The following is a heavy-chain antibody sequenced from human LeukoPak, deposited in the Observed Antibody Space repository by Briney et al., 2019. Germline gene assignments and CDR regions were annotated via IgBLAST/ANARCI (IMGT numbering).Heavy chain of an antibody. Sequence: SETLSLTCTVSGGSISSGDYYWSWIRQPPGKGLEWIGYIYYSGSTYYNPSLKSRVTISVDTSKNQFSLKLSSVTAADTAVYYCARVWSSSGSYYYYMDVWGKGTTVTVSS. V-gene: IGHV4-30-4*08. CDR2: IYYSGST. CDR1: GGSISSGDYY. J-gene: IGHJ6*03. D-gene: IGHD6-6*01. CDR3: ARVWSSSGSYYYYMDV.